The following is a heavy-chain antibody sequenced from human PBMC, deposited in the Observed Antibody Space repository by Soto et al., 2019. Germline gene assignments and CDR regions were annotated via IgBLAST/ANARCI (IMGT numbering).Heavy chain of an antibody. V-gene: IGHV1-69*13. D-gene: IGHD5-12*01. J-gene: IGHJ5*02. CDR2: IIPIFGTA. CDR3: ASNTVLDINWFDP. Sequence: ASVKVSCKASGYTFTSYDISWVRQAPGQGLEWMGGIIPIFGTANYAQKFQGRVTITADESTSTAYMELSSLRSEDTAVYYCASNTVLDINWFDPWGQGTLVTVSS. CDR1: GYTFTSYD.